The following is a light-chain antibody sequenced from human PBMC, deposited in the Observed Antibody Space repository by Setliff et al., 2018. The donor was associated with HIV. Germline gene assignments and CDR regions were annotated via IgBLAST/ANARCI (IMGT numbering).Light chain of an antibody. CDR3: QSYDTSIKKVI. CDR2: QNQ. Sequence: NFMLTQPHSVSASPGKTVTISCTRSSGNIAENYVNWYQQRPGSSPTTVIYQNQERPSGVPDRFSGSSGYSSNSASLTISGLKTEDEADYYCQSYDTSIKKVIFGGGTQLTVL. V-gene: IGLV6-57*01. J-gene: IGLJ2*01. CDR1: SGNIAENY.